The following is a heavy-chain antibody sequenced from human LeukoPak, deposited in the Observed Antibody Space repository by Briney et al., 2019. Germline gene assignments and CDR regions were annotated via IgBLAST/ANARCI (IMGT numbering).Heavy chain of an antibody. D-gene: IGHD3-16*01. V-gene: IGHV4-4*07. CDR3: VQDGHLRSDY. Sequence: PSETLSLTCTVSGASISTYYWSWIRQPAGKGLEWVGRIFASGNTNYNPSLESRLAMSVDTSKNQFTLNLTSVTAADTAIYYCVQDGHLRSDYWGQGTLVTVSS. CDR2: IFASGNT. J-gene: IGHJ4*02. CDR1: GASISTYY.